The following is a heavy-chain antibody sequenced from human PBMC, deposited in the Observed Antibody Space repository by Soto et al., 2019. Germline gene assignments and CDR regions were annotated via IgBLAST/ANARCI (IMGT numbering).Heavy chain of an antibody. V-gene: IGHV4-4*02. D-gene: IGHD3-10*01. Sequence: PSLTCAVSGGSISSSNWWSWVRQPPGKGLEWIGEIYHSGSTNYNPSLKSRVTISVDKSKNQFSLKLSSVTAADTAVYYCARAGVSGSFFDYWGQGTLVTVSS. J-gene: IGHJ4*02. CDR3: ARAGVSGSFFDY. CDR2: IYHSGST. CDR1: GGSISSSNW.